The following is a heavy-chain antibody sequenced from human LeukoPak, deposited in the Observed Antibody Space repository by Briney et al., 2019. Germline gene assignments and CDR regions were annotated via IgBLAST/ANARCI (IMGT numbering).Heavy chain of an antibody. CDR1: GYTFTSYT. Sequence: ASVKVSCKASGYTFTSYTVNWVRQAPGQGLEWMGWINTNTGNPTYAQGSTGRFVFSLDTSVSTAYLQISSLKAEDSAVYYCARAYYDFWSGYYDWFDPWGQGTLVTVSS. J-gene: IGHJ5*02. V-gene: IGHV7-4-1*02. CDR2: INTNTGNP. D-gene: IGHD3-3*01. CDR3: ARAYYDFWSGYYDWFDP.